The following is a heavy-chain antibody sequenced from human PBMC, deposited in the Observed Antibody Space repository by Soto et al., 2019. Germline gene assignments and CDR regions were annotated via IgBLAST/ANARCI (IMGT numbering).Heavy chain of an antibody. CDR2: IYPGDSDT. J-gene: IGHJ4*01. Sequence: GEPLTITGTWSGYSFTSYWIGWVRQMPGKGLERMGIIYPGDSDTRYSPSFQGQVTISADKSITTTYLQWSSLKASDTAIYYCARLFDTSGWHDYWGQGTLVTVSS. V-gene: IGHV5-51*01. CDR3: ARLFDTSGWHDY. CDR1: GYSFTSYW. D-gene: IGHD6-19*01.